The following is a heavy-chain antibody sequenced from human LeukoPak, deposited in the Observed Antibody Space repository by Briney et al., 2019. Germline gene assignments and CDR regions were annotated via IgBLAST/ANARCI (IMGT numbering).Heavy chain of an antibody. J-gene: IGHJ4*02. Sequence: HPGGSLRLSCAASGFTFSAYAITWVRQAPGKGLEWVSAIRGNSERTYYADSVRGRFTISRDNSKDTVYLQISSLRVEDTAVYYCAREQSGTRGSYTVDYWGQGTLVAVSS. D-gene: IGHD3-10*01. CDR2: IRGNSERT. V-gene: IGHV3-23*01. CDR3: AREQSGTRGSYTVDY. CDR1: GFTFSAYA.